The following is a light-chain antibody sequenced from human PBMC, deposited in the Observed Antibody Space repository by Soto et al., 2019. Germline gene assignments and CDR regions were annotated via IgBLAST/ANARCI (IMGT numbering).Light chain of an antibody. V-gene: IGKV3D-20*02. J-gene: IGKJ1*01. CDR2: GAS. CDR3: QQRGNRPPWT. CDR1: QSVSSSR. Sequence: EIVLTQSPGTLSLSPGERATLSCRASQSVSSSRLAWYRQKPGQAPRLLIYGASTRATGIAARFSGSGSGTDFTLTISSLEPEDFAVYYCQQRGNRPPWTFGQGTKVDIK.